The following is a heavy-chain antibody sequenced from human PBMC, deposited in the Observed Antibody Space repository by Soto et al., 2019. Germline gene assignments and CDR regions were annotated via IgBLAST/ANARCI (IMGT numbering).Heavy chain of an antibody. V-gene: IGHV1-3*01. J-gene: IGHJ4*01. D-gene: IGHD3-22*01. Sequence: GAAVKVSCKASGYTFATYTMHWVRQAPGQRLEWMGWVSAGNGDTRYSQKFQGRVTITRDTSASTTYMELSSLTSEDTAVYYCARVGLCYYDHRRYCQDYCRHGTLVTVS. CDR2: VSAGNGDT. CDR3: ARVGLCYYDHRRYCQDY. CDR1: GYTFATYT.